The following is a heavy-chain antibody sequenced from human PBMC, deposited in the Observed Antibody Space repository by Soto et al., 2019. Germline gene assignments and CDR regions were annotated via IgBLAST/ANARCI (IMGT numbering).Heavy chain of an antibody. V-gene: IGHV4-59*01. J-gene: IGHJ5*02. CDR3: ARAAYYDFWSGYQAKNWFDP. D-gene: IGHD3-3*01. Sequence: KTSETLSLTCTVSGGSISSYYWSWIRQPPGKGLEWIGYIYYSGSTNYNPSLKSRVTISVDTSKNQFSLKLSSVTAADTAVYYCARAAYYDFWSGYQAKNWFDPWGQGTLVTVSS. CDR1: GGSISSYY. CDR2: IYYSGST.